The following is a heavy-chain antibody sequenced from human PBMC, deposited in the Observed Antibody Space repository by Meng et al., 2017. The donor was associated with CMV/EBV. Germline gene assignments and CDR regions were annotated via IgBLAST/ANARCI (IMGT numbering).Heavy chain of an antibody. V-gene: IGHV1-69*05. D-gene: IGHD2-2*02. CDR2: IIPIFGTA. CDR1: GGTFSSYA. CDR3: AGGYCSSTSCYNAFDI. J-gene: IGHJ3*02. Sequence: SVKVSCKASGGTFSSYAISWVRQAPGQGLEWMGGIIPIFGTANYAQKFQGRVTITTDESTSTAYMELSSLRSEDTAVYYCAGGYCSSTSCYNAFDIWGQGTMVTVSS.